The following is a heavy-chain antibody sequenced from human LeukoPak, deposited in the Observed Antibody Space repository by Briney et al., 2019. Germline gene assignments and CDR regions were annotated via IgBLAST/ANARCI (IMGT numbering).Heavy chain of an antibody. D-gene: IGHD1-26*01. V-gene: IGHV1-69*13. J-gene: IGHJ6*02. CDR1: GGTFSSYS. CDR2: IIPIFDTA. CDR3: ARISLGAIWGYYYGMDV. Sequence: SVKVSCKASGGTFSSYSISWVRQAPGQGLEWMGGIIPIFDTADYAQKFQGRVTITADEPTSTAYMELSSLRSEDTAVFYCARISLGAIWGYYYGMDVWGQGTTVTVSS.